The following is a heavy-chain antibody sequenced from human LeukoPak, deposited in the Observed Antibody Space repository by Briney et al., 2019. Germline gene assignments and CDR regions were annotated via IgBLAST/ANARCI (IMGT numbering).Heavy chain of an antibody. CDR2: IYHSGST. J-gene: IGHJ4*02. D-gene: IGHD6-19*01. V-gene: IGHV4-38-2*02. CDR1: GYSISSGYY. Sequence: PSETLSLTCTVSGYSISSGYYWGWIRQPPGKGLEWIGSIYHSGSTYYNPSLKSRVTISVDTSKNQFSLKLSSVTAADTAVYYCAREEGAVAGTDWGQGTLVTVSS. CDR3: AREEGAVAGTD.